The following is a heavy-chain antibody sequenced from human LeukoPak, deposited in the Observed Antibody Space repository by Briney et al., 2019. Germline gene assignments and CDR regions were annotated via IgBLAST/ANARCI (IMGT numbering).Heavy chain of an antibody. D-gene: IGHD3-16*01. J-gene: IGHJ4*02. CDR3: ARGRAGGSYFDH. CDR1: GFTFSDYF. V-gene: IGHV3-7*04. CDR2: IRQDGSEK. Sequence: GGSLRLSCAASGFTFSDYFMTWVRQAPGKGLEWVANIRQDGSEKFYVDSVKGRFTISRDNAENSVYLLMDSLRAEDTAVYYCARGRAGGSYFDHWGRGTRVSVSS.